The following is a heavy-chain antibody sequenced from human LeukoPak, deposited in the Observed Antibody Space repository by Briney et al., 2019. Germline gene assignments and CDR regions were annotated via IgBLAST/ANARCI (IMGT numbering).Heavy chain of an antibody. Sequence: PSDTLSLTCSVSGDSITTYYWTWIRQPAGKGLEWLGRVFHSGNSNYNPSVKSRLSMSVDTSKNQVSLRLTSVTAADTALYYCARVSGYCSGGRCYGGQWFDPWGQGILVTVSS. J-gene: IGHJ5*02. CDR3: ARVSGYCSGGRCYGGQWFDP. CDR1: GDSITTYY. CDR2: VFHSGNS. D-gene: IGHD2-15*01. V-gene: IGHV4-4*07.